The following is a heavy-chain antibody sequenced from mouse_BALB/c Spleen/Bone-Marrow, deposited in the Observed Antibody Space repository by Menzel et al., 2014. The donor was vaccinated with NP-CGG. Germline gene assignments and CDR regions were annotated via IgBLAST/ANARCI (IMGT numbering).Heavy chain of an antibody. J-gene: IGHJ3*01. CDR1: GYTFTSYW. CDR2: INPSNGRT. V-gene: IGHV1S81*02. CDR3: ARYDGPAWFAY. Sequence: VQLQQSGAELVKPGASVKLSCKASGYTFTSYWIHWVKLRPGQGLEWIGEINPSNGRTNYNEKFKNKATLTVDKSSSTAYIQLNSLTSEDASVYYCARYDGPAWFAYWGQGTRVTVSA. D-gene: IGHD2-3*01.